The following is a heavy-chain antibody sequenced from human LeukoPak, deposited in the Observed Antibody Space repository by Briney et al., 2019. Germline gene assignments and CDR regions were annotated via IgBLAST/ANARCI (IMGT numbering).Heavy chain of an antibody. J-gene: IGHJ6*02. CDR3: ARTRHYDFSTYYYYYGMDV. CDR2: IYYSGST. V-gene: IGHV4-39*07. Sequence: SETLSLTCTVSGGSISSSSYYWGWIRQPPGKGLEWIGSIYYSGSTYYNPSLKSRVTISVDTSKNQFSLKLSSVTAADTAVYYCARTRHYDFSTYYYYYGMDVWGQGTTVTVSS. D-gene: IGHD3-3*01. CDR1: GGSISSSSYY.